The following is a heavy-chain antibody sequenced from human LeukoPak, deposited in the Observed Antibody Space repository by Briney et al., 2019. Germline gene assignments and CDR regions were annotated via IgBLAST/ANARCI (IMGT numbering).Heavy chain of an antibody. CDR2: IKHSGST. V-gene: IGHV4-34*01. CDR3: ARTLRYCSSTSCYAGGDYYYYMDV. Sequence: PSETLSLTCAVHGGSFSGYYWSWIRQPPGKGLECIGEIKHSGSTNYNPSLKSRVTIAVDKSKNQFSLKLSSVTAADTAVYYCARTLRYCSSTSCYAGGDYYYYMDVWGKGTTVTVS. J-gene: IGHJ6*03. D-gene: IGHD2-2*01. CDR1: GGSFSGYY.